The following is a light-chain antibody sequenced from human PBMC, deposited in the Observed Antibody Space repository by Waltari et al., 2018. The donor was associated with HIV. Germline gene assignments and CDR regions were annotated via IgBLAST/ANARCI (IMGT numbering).Light chain of an antibody. J-gene: IGKJ3*01. CDR2: KVS. CDR3: LQTTHWPPFS. V-gene: IGKV2-30*01. Sequence: DVVLAQSPVSLPVTLGQPASLSCKLSHTLVSSDGNTYLNWFQQRPGQSPRRLIYKVSYRDFGVSDRFSGSGSGTDFKLKISRVEAEDVGDYFCLQTTHWPPFSFGPGTKVDF. CDR1: HTLVSSDGNTY.